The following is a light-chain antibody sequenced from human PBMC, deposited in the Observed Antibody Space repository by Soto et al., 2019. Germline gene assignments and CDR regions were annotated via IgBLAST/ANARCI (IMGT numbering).Light chain of an antibody. CDR2: DVS. CDR1: SSDVGGYNS. CDR3: CSYAGSYTSYVV. V-gene: IGLV2-11*01. Sequence: QSVLTQPRSVSGSPGQSVTISCTGTSSDVGGYNSVSWYQQHPGKAPKLIIYDVSKRPSGVPDRFSGSKSGNTASLTISGLQAEDEDDAYCCSYAGSYTSYVVFGGGTKVTVL. J-gene: IGLJ2*01.